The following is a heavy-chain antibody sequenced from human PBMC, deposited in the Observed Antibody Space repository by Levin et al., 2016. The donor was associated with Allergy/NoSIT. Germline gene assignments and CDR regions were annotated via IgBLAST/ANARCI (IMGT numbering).Heavy chain of an antibody. CDR3: AREVDGYYGMDV. V-gene: IGHV1-69*04. CDR2: IIPILGIA. D-gene: IGHD5-24*01. J-gene: IGHJ6*02. Sequence: WVRQAPGQGLEWMGRIIPILGIANYAQKFQGRVTITADKSTSTAYMELSSLRSEDTAVYYCAREVDGYYGMDVWGQGTTVTVSS.